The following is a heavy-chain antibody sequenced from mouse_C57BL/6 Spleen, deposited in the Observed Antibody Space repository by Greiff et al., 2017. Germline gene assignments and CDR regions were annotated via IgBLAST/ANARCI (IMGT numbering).Heavy chain of an antibody. CDR1: GFSLTSYA. D-gene: IGHD1-1*01. CDR3: ARYYYGSSYNYFDF. J-gene: IGHJ2*01. CDR2: IWTGGGT. V-gene: IGHV2-9-1*01. Sequence: VQGVESGPGLVAPSQSLSITCTVSGFSLTSYAISWVRQPPGKGLEWLGVIWTGGGTNYNSALKSRLSISKDNSKSQVFLKMNSLQTNDTARYYCARYYYGSSYNYFDFWGQGTTLTVSS.